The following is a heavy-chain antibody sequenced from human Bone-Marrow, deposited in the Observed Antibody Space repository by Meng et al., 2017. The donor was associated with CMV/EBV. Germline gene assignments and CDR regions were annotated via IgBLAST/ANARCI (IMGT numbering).Heavy chain of an antibody. V-gene: IGHV1-2*02. CDR3: AREAGSGNCSGVTCYSGDWLDP. Sequence: YYMHWVRQAPGQGLEWMGWINPNSGDTNYAQSFQGRVTMTRDTSISIAYMELSRLRSVDTAVYYCAREAGSGNCSGVTCYSGDWLDPWGQGTLVTVSS. CDR1: YY. CDR2: INPNSGDT. J-gene: IGHJ5*02. D-gene: IGHD2-15*01.